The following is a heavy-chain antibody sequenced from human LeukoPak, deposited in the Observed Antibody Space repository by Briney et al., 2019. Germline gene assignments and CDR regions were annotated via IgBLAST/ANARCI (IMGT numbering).Heavy chain of an antibody. CDR1: GFTFSSYA. J-gene: IGHJ4*02. CDR3: AAGPYGGNTPFDY. Sequence: GGSLGLSCAASGFTFSSYAMSWVRQAPGRGLEWVSSLSPSGASIYYADSVKGRFTISRDNSKNTLYLQMNNLRAEDTALYYCAAGPYGGNTPFDYWGPGTLVTISS. D-gene: IGHD4-23*01. CDR2: LSPSGASI. V-gene: IGHV3-23*01.